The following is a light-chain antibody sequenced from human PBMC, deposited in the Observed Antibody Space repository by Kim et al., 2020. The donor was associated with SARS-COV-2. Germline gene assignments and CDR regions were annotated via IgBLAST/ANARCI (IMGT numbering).Light chain of an antibody. V-gene: IGLV2-14*04. CDR3: SSYTSSTTYV. CDR2: DVS. J-gene: IGLJ1*01. Sequence: GQSITISCTGTSSDVGVYNYVSWYQQHPGKAPKLMIYDVSKRPSAVSNRFSGSKSGNTASLTISGLQAEDEADYYCSSYTSSTTYVFGTGTKVTVL. CDR1: SSDVGVYNY.